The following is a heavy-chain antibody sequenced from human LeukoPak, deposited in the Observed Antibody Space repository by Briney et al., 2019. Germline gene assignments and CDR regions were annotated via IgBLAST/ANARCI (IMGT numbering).Heavy chain of an antibody. CDR1: GGSISTYY. D-gene: IGHD3-16*01. J-gene: IGHJ5*02. V-gene: IGHV4-59*01. CDR2: IYHSGST. Sequence: SETLSLTCTVSGGSISTYYWNWIRQPPGKGLEWIGYIYHSGSTNYNPSLQSRVTISVDTSKNQFSLNLNSVTAADTAVYYCARHYGPWGQGTLVTVSS. CDR3: ARHYGP.